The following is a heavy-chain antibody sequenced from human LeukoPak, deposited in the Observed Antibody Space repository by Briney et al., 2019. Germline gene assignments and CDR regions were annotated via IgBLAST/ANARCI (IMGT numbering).Heavy chain of an antibody. CDR1: GGSISHYY. CDR3: ARHGGVGGYCSGGSCRFDS. D-gene: IGHD2-15*01. J-gene: IGHJ4*02. CDR2: IYYSGSI. Sequence: SETLSLTCTVSGGSISHYYWNWIWQPPGKGLEWIGYIYYSGSIHYNPSLKSRVTISVDTSKNQFSLNLSSVTAADTAVYYCARHGGVGGYCSGGSCRFDSWGQGTLITVSS. V-gene: IGHV4-59*08.